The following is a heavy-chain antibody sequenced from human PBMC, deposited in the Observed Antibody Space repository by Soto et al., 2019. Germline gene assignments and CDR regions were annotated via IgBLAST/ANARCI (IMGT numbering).Heavy chain of an antibody. J-gene: IGHJ6*02. CDR3: AIDSSSWGYYYYYGMDV. CDR2: ISAYNGNT. D-gene: IGHD6-13*01. V-gene: IGHV1-18*01. CDR1: GYTFTSYG. Sequence: QVQLVQSGAEVKKPGASVKVSCKASGYTFTSYGISWVRQAPGQGLEWMGWISAYNGNTNYAQKLQGRVTMTTDTSTSTAYMELRSLRSDDTAVYYCAIDSSSWGYYYYYGMDVWGQGTTVTVSS.